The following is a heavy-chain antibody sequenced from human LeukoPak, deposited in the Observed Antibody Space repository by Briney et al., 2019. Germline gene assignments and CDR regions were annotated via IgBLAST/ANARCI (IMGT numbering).Heavy chain of an antibody. CDR3: ARDSGLVPYYYYGMDV. V-gene: IGHV1-18*01. D-gene: IGHD6-19*01. J-gene: IGHJ6*02. CDR2: ISAYNGNT. Sequence: ASVKVSCKASGYTFTSYGISWVRQAPGQGLEWMGWISAYNGNTNYAQKLQGRVTMTTDTSTSTAYMELRSLRSDDTAVYYCARDSGLVPYYYYGMDVWGQGTTVTVSS. CDR1: GYTFTSYG.